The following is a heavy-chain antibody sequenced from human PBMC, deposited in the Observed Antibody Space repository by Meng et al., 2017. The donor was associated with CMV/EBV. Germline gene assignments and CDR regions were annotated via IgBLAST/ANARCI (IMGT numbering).Heavy chain of an antibody. D-gene: IGHD4-11*01. J-gene: IGHJ4*02. V-gene: IGHV3-21*01. CDR3: ARVVDHDYSNYNFDY. CDR1: GFPFSGFS. Sequence: SGFPFSGFSLDWLRPAPGKGLESVSSITSAISYISYADSVKGRFTISRDNAKNSLYLQMNSLRAEDTAVYYCARVVDHDYSNYNFDYWGQGTLVTVSS. CDR2: ITSAISYI.